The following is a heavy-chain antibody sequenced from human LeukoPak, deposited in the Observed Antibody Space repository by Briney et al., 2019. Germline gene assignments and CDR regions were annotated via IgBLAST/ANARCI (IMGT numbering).Heavy chain of an antibody. D-gene: IGHD6-19*01. CDR3: AKDNRRHYTSGPNPDSLH. CDR2: ISWNSGSI. J-gene: IGHJ4*02. CDR1: GFIFNNYA. Sequence: GGSLRLSCAGSGFIFNNYAMHWVRQPPGKGLEWVSGISWNSGSIDYADSVKGRFTISRDNVKNSLYLQMNSLRVEDTAFYYCAKDNRRHYTSGPNPDSLHWGQGALVTVSS. V-gene: IGHV3-9*01.